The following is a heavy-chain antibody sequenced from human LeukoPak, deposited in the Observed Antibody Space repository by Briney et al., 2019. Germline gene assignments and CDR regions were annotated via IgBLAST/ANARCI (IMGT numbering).Heavy chain of an antibody. Sequence: SETLSLTCTVSGVSISSSSYYWGWIRQPPGKGLEWIGSIYYSGSTYYNPSLKSRVTISVDTSKNQFSLKLSSVTAADTAVYYCARQWSSGYNWGQGTLVTVSS. CDR1: GVSISSSSYY. J-gene: IGHJ4*02. CDR3: ARQWSSGYN. CDR2: IYYSGST. D-gene: IGHD3-22*01. V-gene: IGHV4-39*01.